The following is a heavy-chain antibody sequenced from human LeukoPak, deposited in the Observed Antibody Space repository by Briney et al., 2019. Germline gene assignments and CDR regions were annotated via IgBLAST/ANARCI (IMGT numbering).Heavy chain of an antibody. CDR1: GFTVSSNY. D-gene: IGHD3-10*01. CDR3: AKLKGWYGEGYFDY. Sequence: PGGSLRLSCAASGFTVSSNYMSWVRQTPGKGLEWVSVIYRGGTTFYADSVKGRFTISRDNSKNTMYLQMNSLRADDTAVYYCAKLKGWYGEGYFDYWGQGTVVTVSS. J-gene: IGHJ4*02. CDR2: IYRGGTT. V-gene: IGHV3-53*01.